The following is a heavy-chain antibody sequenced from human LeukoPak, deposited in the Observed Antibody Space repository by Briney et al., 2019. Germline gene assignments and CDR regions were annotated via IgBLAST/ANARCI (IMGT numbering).Heavy chain of an antibody. CDR3: AREGLELHRENWFDP. CDR2: ISSSGSTI. J-gene: IGHJ5*02. CDR1: GFTFSDYY. D-gene: IGHD1-7*01. Sequence: GGSLRLSCAASGFTFSDYYMSWIRQAPGKGLEWVSYISSSGSTIYYADSAKGRFTISRDNAKNSLYLQMNSLRAEDTAVYYCAREGLELHRENWFDPWGQGTLVTVSS. V-gene: IGHV3-11*01.